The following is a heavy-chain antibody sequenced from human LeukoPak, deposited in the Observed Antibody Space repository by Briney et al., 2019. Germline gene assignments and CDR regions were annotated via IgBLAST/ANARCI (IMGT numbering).Heavy chain of an antibody. CDR3: ARGLGYCTNGVCYNGGYDLVCFDP. CDR2: IYYSGST. D-gene: IGHD2-8*01. V-gene: IGHV4-39*07. J-gene: IGHJ5*02. CDR1: GGSISSSSYY. Sequence: KTSETLSLTCTVSGGSISSSSYYWGWIRQPPGKGLEWIGSIYYSGSTYYNPSLKSRVTISVDTSKNQFSLKLSSVTAADTAVYYCARGLGYCTNGVCYNGGYDLVCFDPWGQGTLVTVSS.